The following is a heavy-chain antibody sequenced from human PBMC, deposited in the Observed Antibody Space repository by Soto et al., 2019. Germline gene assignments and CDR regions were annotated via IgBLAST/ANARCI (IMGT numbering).Heavy chain of an antibody. V-gene: IGHV1-18*04. CDR3: ARGCSSISCSEKRHYYYYGMDV. CDR2: ISPYNGDR. CDR1: GYRFTDYG. Sequence: ASVKVSCKASGYRFTDYGISWVRQAPVQGLEWMGWISPYNGDRDYAQNLQGRVTMTTDTSTTTAHMELRSLRSDDTAVYYCARGCSSISCSEKRHYYYYGMDVWGQGTTVTVSS. J-gene: IGHJ6*02. D-gene: IGHD2-2*01.